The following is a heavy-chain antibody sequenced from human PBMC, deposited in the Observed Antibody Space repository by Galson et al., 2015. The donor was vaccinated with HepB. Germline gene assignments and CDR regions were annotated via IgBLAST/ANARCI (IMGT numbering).Heavy chain of an antibody. CDR3: ARDLLCSSTSCHTRNHYYYGMDV. Sequence: LRLSCAASGFTFSSYSMNWVRQAPGKGLEWVSSISSSSSYIYYADSVKGRFTISRDNAKNSLYLQMNSLRAEDTAVYYCARDLLCSSTSCHTRNHYYYGMDVWGQGTTVTVSS. V-gene: IGHV3-21*01. CDR2: ISSSSSYI. J-gene: IGHJ6*02. CDR1: GFTFSSYS. D-gene: IGHD2-2*02.